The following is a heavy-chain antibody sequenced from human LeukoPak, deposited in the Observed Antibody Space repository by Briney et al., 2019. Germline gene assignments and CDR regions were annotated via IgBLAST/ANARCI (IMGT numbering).Heavy chain of an antibody. J-gene: IGHJ4*02. CDR3: ARAYYGSGGYYVDY. CDR1: GFTFSSYS. D-gene: IGHD3-10*01. CDR2: ISSSSSYI. V-gene: IGHV3-21*01. Sequence: TGGSLRLSCAASGFTFSSYSMNWVRQAPGKGLEWVSSISSSSSYIYYADSVKGRFTISRDNAKNSLYLQMNSLRAEDTAVYYCARAYYGSGGYYVDYWGQGTLVTVSS.